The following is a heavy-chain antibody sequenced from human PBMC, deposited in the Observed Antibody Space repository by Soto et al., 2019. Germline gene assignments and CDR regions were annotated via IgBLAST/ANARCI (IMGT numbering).Heavy chain of an antibody. CDR3: ARGGISSGYYEGDY. J-gene: IGHJ4*02. CDR2: IYYSGST. D-gene: IGHD3-22*01. CDR1: GGSISSGGYY. Sequence: QVQLQESGPGLVKPSQTLSLTCTVSGGSISSGGYYWSWIRQHPGKGLEWIGYIYYSGSTYYNPSLKSRVTISVDTFKNQFSLKLSSVTAADTAVYYCARGGISSGYYEGDYWGQGTLVTVSS. V-gene: IGHV4-31*03.